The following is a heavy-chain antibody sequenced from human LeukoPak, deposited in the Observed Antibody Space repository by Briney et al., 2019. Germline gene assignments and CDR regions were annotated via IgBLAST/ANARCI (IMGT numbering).Heavy chain of an antibody. CDR1: GFTFNTYS. J-gene: IGHJ4*02. D-gene: IGHD2-2*01. Sequence: GGSLRLSCAASGFTFNTYSMNWVRQAPGKGLEWISYITSRSGTIYYADSVKGRFTISRDNSKNTVYLRMNSLRAEDTAVYYCAAPGVPAATYYFDYWGQGTLVTVSS. V-gene: IGHV3-48*01. CDR2: ITSRSGTI. CDR3: AAPGVPAATYYFDY.